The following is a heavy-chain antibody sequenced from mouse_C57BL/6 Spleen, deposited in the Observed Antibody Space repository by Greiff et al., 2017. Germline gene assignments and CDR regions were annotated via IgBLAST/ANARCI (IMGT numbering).Heavy chain of an antibody. J-gene: IGHJ3*01. Sequence: QVQLQQPGAELVMPGASVKLSCKASGYTFTSYWMPWVKQRPGQGLERIGEIDPSDSYTNYNQKFKGKSTLTVDKSSSTAYMQLSSLTSEDSAVYYCARPYYYGSSYSFAYWGQGTLVTVSA. CDR1: GYTFTSYW. V-gene: IGHV1-69*01. CDR3: ARPYYYGSSYSFAY. D-gene: IGHD1-1*01. CDR2: IDPSDSYT.